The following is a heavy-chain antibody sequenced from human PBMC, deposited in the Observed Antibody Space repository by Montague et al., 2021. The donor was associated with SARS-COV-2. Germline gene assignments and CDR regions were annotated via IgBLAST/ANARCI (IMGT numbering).Heavy chain of an antibody. V-gene: IGHV4-38-2*02. CDR1: GFPISTGYY. J-gene: IGHJ4*02. CDR2: SYHSGST. Sequence: SETLSLTCTVSGFPISTGYYWGWIRQPPGKGLEGMGSSYHSGSTYYNPSLKSRVTISVDTSKNQFSLKLSSVTAADTAVYYCASSYDSTGHVGYWGQGTLVTVSS. D-gene: IGHD3-22*01. CDR3: ASSYDSTGHVGY.